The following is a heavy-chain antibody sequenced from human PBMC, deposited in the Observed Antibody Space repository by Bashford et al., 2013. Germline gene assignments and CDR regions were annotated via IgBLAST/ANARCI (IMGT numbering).Heavy chain of an antibody. CDR2: MNPNSGNT. CDR1: GYTFTSYD. J-gene: IGHJ4*02. V-gene: IGHV1-8*03. Sequence: ASVKVSCKASGYTFTSYDINWVRQATGQGLEWMGWMNPNSGNTGYAQKFQGRVTITRNTSISTAYMELSSLRSEDTAVYYCARGAGLGSGWYKRTLGYWGQGTLVTVSS. D-gene: IGHD6-19*01. CDR3: ARGAGLGSGWYKRTLGY.